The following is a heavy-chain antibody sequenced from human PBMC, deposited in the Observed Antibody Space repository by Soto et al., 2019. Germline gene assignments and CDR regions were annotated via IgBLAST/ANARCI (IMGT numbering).Heavy chain of an antibody. J-gene: IGHJ6*02. CDR2: IYPGDSDT. CDR3: AVSSGGYYYYYGMDV. D-gene: IGHD3-10*01. V-gene: IGHV5-51*01. CDR1: GYSFTSYW. Sequence: GESLKISCKGSGYSFTSYWIGWVRQMPGKGLEWMGIIYPGDSDTRYSPSFQGQVTISADKSISTAYLQWSSLKASDTAMYYCAVSSGGYYYYYGMDVWGQGTTVTVSS.